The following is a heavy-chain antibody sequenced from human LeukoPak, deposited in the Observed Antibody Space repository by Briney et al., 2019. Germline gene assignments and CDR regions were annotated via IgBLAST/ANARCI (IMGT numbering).Heavy chain of an antibody. V-gene: IGHV3-48*03. CDR2: ISSAASTR. CDR3: VRGGTYWTVS. CDR1: GFTFSSFA. J-gene: IGHJ5*01. Sequence: GGSLRLSCAASGFTFSSFAMNWVRQAPGKGLEWVSYISSAASTRYYADSVKGRFTISRDNTNDSLFLQMNSLRVDDTAVYYCVRGGTYWTVSWGQGTLVNVS.